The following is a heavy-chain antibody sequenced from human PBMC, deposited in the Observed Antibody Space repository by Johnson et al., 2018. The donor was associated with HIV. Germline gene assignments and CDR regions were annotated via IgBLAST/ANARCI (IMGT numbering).Heavy chain of an antibody. Sequence: VQLVESGGDLVQPGGSLRLSCVASGFTVSSNYLSWVRQAPGKGLEWVSYISSSGNTYYADSVKGRFTISRDNSQNTLYLQMNSLRAEDTAVYYCARDRRYYDRSGYYHDAFDIWGQGTMVTVSS. V-gene: IGHV3-66*01. CDR1: GFTVSSNY. J-gene: IGHJ3*02. CDR2: ISSSGNT. D-gene: IGHD3-22*01. CDR3: ARDRRYYDRSGYYHDAFDI.